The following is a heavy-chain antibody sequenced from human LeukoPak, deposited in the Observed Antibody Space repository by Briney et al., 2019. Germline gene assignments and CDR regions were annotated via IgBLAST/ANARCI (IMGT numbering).Heavy chain of an antibody. J-gene: IGHJ3*02. CDR2: IYYSGST. CDR1: GGSISSYY. D-gene: IGHD3-22*01. CDR3: ARLEYYYDSSGLGYAFDI. V-gene: IGHV4-59*08. Sequence: SEILSLTCTVSGGSISSYYWSWIRQPPGKGLEWIGYIYYSGSTNYNPSLKSRVTISVDTSKNQFSLKLSSVTAADTAVYYCARLEYYYDSSGLGYAFDIWGQGTMVTVSS.